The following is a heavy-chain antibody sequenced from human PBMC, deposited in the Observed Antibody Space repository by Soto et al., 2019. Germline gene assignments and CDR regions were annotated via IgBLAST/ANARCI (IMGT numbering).Heavy chain of an antibody. J-gene: IGHJ3*02. D-gene: IGHD1-26*01. CDR2: ISYDGSNK. CDR1: GFTFSSYA. Sequence: QVQLVESGGGVVQPGRSLRLSCAASGFTFSSYAMHWVRQAPGKGLEWVAVISYDGSNKYYADSVKGRFTISRDNSKNTLYLQMNSLRAEDTAVYYCARDAPFIVGATWSSAFDIWGQGTMVTVSS. V-gene: IGHV3-30-3*01. CDR3: ARDAPFIVGATWSSAFDI.